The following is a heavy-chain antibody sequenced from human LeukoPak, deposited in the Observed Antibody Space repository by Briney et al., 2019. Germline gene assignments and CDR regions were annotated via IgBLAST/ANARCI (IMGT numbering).Heavy chain of an antibody. CDR2: IKQDGSEK. J-gene: IGHJ4*02. V-gene: IGHV3-7*01. D-gene: IGHD3-3*01. Sequence: PGRSLRLSCAASGFTFSSYWMSWVRQAPGKGLEWVANIKQDGSEKYYVDSVKGRFTISRDNAKNSLYLQMNSLRAEDTAVYYCARDDPGATYYDFWSGSYFDYWGQGTLVTVSS. CDR1: GFTFSSYW. CDR3: ARDDPGATYYDFWSGSYFDY.